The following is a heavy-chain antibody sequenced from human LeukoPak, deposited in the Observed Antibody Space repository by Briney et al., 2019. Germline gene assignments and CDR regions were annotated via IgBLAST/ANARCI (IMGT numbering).Heavy chain of an antibody. CDR3: ARVLGSGYSDY. J-gene: IGHJ4*02. CDR2: IYYSGST. V-gene: IGHV4-61*01. CDR1: GGSVSSGSYY. D-gene: IGHD3-3*01. Sequence: KSSETLSLTCTVSGGSVSSGSYYWSWIRQPPGKGLEWLGYIYYSGSTKYNPSLKSRVTISVDTSKNQFSLKLNSVTAADTAVYYCARVLGSGYSDYWGQGTLVTVSS.